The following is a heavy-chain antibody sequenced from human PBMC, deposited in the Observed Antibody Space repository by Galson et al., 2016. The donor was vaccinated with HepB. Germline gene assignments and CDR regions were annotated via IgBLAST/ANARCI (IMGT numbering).Heavy chain of an antibody. CDR3: ARGGRKGLWGYYFDY. V-gene: IGHV4-31*03. Sequence: TLSLTCTVSGGSISSGGYYWSWIRQHPGKGLEWIGYIYHLGNTYFNPSLKSRVIMSVDASKNQFSLKLSSVTAADTAVYYCARGGRKGLWGYYFDYWGRGTLVPVSS. CDR2: IYHLGNT. J-gene: IGHJ4*02. CDR1: GGSISSGGYY. D-gene: IGHD5-18*01.